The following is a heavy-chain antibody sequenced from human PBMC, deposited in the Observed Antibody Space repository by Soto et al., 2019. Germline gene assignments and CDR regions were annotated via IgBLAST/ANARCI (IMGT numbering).Heavy chain of an antibody. CDR2: IIPIFGTA. Sequence: VASVKVSWKAAGGTFSSYAISWGRQAPGQGLEWMGGIIPIFGTANYAQKFQGRVTITADESTSTAYMELSSLKAEDTAVYYCARDSHVLRFLEWFQVQLDPWGQGTLVTVSS. CDR3: ARDSHVLRFLEWFQVQLDP. V-gene: IGHV1-69*13. D-gene: IGHD3-3*01. J-gene: IGHJ5*02. CDR1: GGTFSSYA.